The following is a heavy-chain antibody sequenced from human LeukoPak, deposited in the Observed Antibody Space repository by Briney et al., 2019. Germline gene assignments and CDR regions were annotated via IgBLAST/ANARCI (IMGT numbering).Heavy chain of an antibody. V-gene: IGHV4-39*01. CDR2: IYYSGTT. CDR3: ARHHAHYFYYMAV. Sequence: SETLSLTCAVSGDSISSSSYYWGWLRHPPGKGLEWFGSIYYSGTTYYTPSLKSRVSISVDTSKNQFSLRLNTPTATDTAVYYCARHHAHYFYYMAVWGKGTTVIVSS. CDR1: GDSISSSSYY. J-gene: IGHJ6*03.